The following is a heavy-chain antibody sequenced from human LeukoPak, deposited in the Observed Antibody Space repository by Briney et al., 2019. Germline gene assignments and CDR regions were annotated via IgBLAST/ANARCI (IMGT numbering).Heavy chain of an antibody. V-gene: IGHV4-59*01. D-gene: IGHD3-22*01. J-gene: IGHJ4*02. CDR2: VYYSGGT. Sequence: SETLSLTCTVSGGSISSYYWSWLRQPPGKGLEWIGYVYYSGGTNYNPSLKSRVTISEDTSKNQFSLKLSSVTAADTAVYYCARDNGGGYYYDYWGRGTLVTVSS. CDR3: ARDNGGGYYYDY. CDR1: GGSISSYY.